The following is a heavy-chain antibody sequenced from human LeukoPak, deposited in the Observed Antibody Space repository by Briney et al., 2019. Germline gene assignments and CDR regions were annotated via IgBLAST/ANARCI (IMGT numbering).Heavy chain of an antibody. V-gene: IGHV4-34*01. Sequence: PSETLSLTCAVYGGSFSGYYRSWIRQPPGKGLEWIGEINHSGSTNYNPSLKSRVTISVDTSKNHFSLRLSSVTAADRAVYYCAREVRTTAWDYWGQGTLVTVSS. J-gene: IGHJ4*02. CDR3: AREVRTTAWDY. CDR1: GGSFSGYY. D-gene: IGHD4-17*01. CDR2: INHSGST.